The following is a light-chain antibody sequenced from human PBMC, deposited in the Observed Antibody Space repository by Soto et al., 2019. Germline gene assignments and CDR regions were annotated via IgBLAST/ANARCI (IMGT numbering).Light chain of an antibody. CDR3: QQYNSYST. V-gene: IGKV1-13*02. J-gene: IGKJ1*01. Sequence: ASQMTQAPASPSAAGGDRVIVTCRAGQGIRNDLAWYQQMPRKAPKLLIYDASSLESGVPSRFSGSGSGTEFTLTISSLHPDYFATYYCQQYNSYSTFGQGTKVDIK. CDR1: QGIRND. CDR2: DAS.